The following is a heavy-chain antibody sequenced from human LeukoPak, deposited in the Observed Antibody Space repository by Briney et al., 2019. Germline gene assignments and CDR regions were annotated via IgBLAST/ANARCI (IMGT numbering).Heavy chain of an antibody. CDR3: ASFQGSSSPFDY. D-gene: IGHD6-13*01. J-gene: IGHJ4*02. V-gene: IGHV1-69*05. CDR2: IIPIFGTA. CDR1: GGTFSSYA. Sequence: SVTVSCKASGGTFSSYAISWVRQAPGQGLEWMGRIIPIFGTANYAQKFQGRVTITTDESTSTAYMELSSLRSEDTAVYYCASFQGSSSPFDYWGQGTLVTVSS.